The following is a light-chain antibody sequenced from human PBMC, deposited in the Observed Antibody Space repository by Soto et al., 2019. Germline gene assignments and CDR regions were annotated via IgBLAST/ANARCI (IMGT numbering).Light chain of an antibody. V-gene: IGKV3-15*01. CDR2: GAS. CDR1: QSVRSN. CDR3: QQYNDWLT. J-gene: IGKJ4*01. Sequence: ETVVTQSPASLSVSPGERATFSCRASQSVRSNLAWYQQKPGQAPRLLIYGASTRATGIPARFSGSGSGTEFTLTISSLQSEDFAVYYCQQYNDWLTFGGGTKVEIE.